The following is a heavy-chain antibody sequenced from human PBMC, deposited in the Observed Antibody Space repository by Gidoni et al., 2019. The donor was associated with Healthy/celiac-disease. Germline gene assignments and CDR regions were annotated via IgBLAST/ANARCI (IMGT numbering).Heavy chain of an antibody. CDR3: AREQSIAARPCPQYYYYYGMDV. CDR1: GGSFSGYY. CDR2: INHSGST. J-gene: IGHJ6*02. V-gene: IGHV4-34*01. Sequence: QVQLQQWGAGLLKPSETLYITCAVYGGSFSGYYWSWIRQPPGKGLEWIGEINHSGSTNYNPSLKSRVTISVDTSKNQFSLKLSSVTAADTAVYYCAREQSIAARPCPQYYYYYGMDVWGQGTTVTVSS. D-gene: IGHD6-6*01.